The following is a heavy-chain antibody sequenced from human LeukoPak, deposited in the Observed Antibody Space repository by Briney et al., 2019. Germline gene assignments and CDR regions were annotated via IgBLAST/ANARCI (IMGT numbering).Heavy chain of an antibody. CDR3: AKDYCYDSSLLRWGAFDI. V-gene: IGHV3-23*01. D-gene: IGHD3-22*01. J-gene: IGHJ3*02. Sequence: GGSLRLSCAASGFTFSSYAMSWVRQPPGKGLEWVSAISGSGGSTYYAASVKGRFTISRDNSKNTLYQQMNSLRAEDTSVYYCAKDYCYDSSLLRWGAFDIWGQGTMVTVSS. CDR1: GFTFSSYA. CDR2: ISGSGGST.